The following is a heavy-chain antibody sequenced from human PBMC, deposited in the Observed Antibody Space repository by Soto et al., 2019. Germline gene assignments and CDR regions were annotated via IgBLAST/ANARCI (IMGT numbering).Heavy chain of an antibody. D-gene: IGHD6-13*01. J-gene: IGHJ5*02. CDR3: ARHQSHSSSYVDP. CDR1: GGSISSSSYY. V-gene: IGHV4-39*01. Sequence: SETLSLTCTVSGGSISSSSYYWGWIRQPPGKGLEWIGSIYYSGSTYYNQSLKSRVTISVDTSKNQFSLKLSSVTAADAAVYYCARHQSHSSSYVDPWGQGTLVTVSS. CDR2: IYYSGST.